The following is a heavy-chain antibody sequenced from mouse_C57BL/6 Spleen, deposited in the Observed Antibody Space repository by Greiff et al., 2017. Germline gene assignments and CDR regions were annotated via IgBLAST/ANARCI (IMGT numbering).Heavy chain of an antibody. CDR2: IWRGGST. CDR1: GFSLTSYG. CDR3: ATNEDDHPGYFGG. J-gene: IGHJ1*03. D-gene: IGHD2-3*01. V-gene: IGHV2-5*01. Sequence: QVQLQQSGPGLVQPSQSLSITCTVSGFSLTSYGVHWVRQSPGKGLEWLGVIWRGGSTDDNAAFMSRLGITKDNSKSQVFFKMNSLQADDTAIYYCATNEDDHPGYFGGWGTGPTVTVAS.